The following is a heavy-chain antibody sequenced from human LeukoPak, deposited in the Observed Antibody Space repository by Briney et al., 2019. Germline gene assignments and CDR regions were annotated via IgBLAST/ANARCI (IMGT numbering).Heavy chain of an antibody. J-gene: IGHJ4*02. CDR1: GGPFSGYY. D-gene: IGHD6-19*01. V-gene: IGHV4-34*01. CDR3: ARGHGVVAVAGAADSLFYFDY. Sequence: SETLSLTCAVYGGPFSGYYWSWIRQPPGKGLEWIGEINHSGSTNYNPSLKSRVTISVDTSKNQFSLKLSSVTAADTAVYYCARGHGVVAVAGAADSLFYFDYWGQGTLVTVSS. CDR2: INHSGST.